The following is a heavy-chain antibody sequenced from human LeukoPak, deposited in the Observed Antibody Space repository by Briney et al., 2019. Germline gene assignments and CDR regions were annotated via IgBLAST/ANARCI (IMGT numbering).Heavy chain of an antibody. V-gene: IGHV7-4-1*02. CDR3: ARTLRPGSSWYAGWFDP. D-gene: IGHD6-13*01. Sequence: GASVKVSCKASGYTFTSYAMNWVRQAPGQGLESMGWINTNTGNPTYARGFTGRFVFSLDTSVSTAYLQINSLKAEDTAVYYCARTLRPGSSWYAGWFDPWGQGTLVTVSS. J-gene: IGHJ5*02. CDR2: INTNTGNP. CDR1: GYTFTSYA.